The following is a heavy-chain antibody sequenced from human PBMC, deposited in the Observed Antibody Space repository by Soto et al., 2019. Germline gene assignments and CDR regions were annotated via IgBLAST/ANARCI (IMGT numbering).Heavy chain of an antibody. CDR2: MNPNSGNT. Sequence: ASVKVSCKASGYTFTSYDINWVRQATGQGLEWMGWMNPNSGNTGYAQKFQGRVTITRDTSASTAYMELSSLRSEDTAVYYCARVSGWYFLDDWGQGTLVTVSS. CDR3: ARVSGWYFLDD. V-gene: IGHV1-8*01. CDR1: GYTFTSYD. D-gene: IGHD6-13*01. J-gene: IGHJ4*02.